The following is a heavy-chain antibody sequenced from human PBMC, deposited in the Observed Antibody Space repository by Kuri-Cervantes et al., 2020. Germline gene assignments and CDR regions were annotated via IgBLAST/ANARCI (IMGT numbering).Heavy chain of an antibody. Sequence: LSLTCAASGFTFSSYAMHWVRQAPGKGLEWVAVISYDGSNKYYADSVKGRFTISRDNSKNTLYLQMNSLRPEDTAMYYCVKIKQRLLFMGYDAYDMWGRGTMVTVSS. D-gene: IGHD6-25*01. CDR3: VKIKQRLLFMGYDAYDM. CDR2: ISYDGSNK. V-gene: IGHV3-30-3*02. CDR1: GFTFSSYA. J-gene: IGHJ3*02.